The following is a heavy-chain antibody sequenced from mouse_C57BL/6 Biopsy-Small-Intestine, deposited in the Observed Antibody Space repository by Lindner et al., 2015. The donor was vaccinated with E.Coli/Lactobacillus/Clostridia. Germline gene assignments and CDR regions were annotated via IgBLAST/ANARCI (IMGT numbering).Heavy chain of an antibody. J-gene: IGHJ2*01. CDR3: AREETGTNYFDY. CDR2: IYPGGGYT. D-gene: IGHD4-1*01. V-gene: IGHV1-63*01. Sequence: VQLQESGGELVRPGTSVKMSCKASGYTFTDYWIGWAKQRPGHGLEWIGDIYPGGGYTNYNEKFKGKATLTADKSSSTAYMQSSSLTSDDSAIYYCAREETGTNYFDYWGQGTTLTVSS. CDR1: GYTFTDYW.